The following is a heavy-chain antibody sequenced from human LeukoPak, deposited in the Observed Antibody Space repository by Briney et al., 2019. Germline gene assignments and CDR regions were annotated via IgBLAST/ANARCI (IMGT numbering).Heavy chain of an antibody. Sequence: GGSLRLSCVGSGFIFRSYAVTWVRQAPGKGLEWVSTISGTDDFTYYADSVKGRFTISRDNSRNTLSLQISSLRAEDTALYYCTRGVYCSGGSCSLDYWGQGTLVTVSS. D-gene: IGHD2-15*01. CDR1: GFIFRSYA. V-gene: IGHV3-23*01. J-gene: IGHJ4*02. CDR3: TRGVYCSGGSCSLDY. CDR2: ISGTDDFT.